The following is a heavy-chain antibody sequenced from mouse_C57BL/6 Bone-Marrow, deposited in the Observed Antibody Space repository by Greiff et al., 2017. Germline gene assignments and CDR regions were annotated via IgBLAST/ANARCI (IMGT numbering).Heavy chain of an antibody. V-gene: IGHV1-69*01. Sequence: VQLQQPGAELVMPGASVKLSCKASGYTFTSYWMHWVKQRPGQGLEWIGEIDPSDSYTNYNQKFKGEYTLTVDKSSSTAYMQLSSLTYEDSAVYYCVKGSYYGSGDYWGQGTTLTVSS. CDR3: VKGSYYGSGDY. CDR2: IDPSDSYT. D-gene: IGHD1-1*01. J-gene: IGHJ2*01. CDR1: GYTFTSYW.